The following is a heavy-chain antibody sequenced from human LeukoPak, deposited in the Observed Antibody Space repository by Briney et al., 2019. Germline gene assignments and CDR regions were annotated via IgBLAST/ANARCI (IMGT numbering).Heavy chain of an antibody. D-gene: IGHD6-19*01. Sequence: ASVKVSCKASGITIAGYDVHWVRQPPGQGLEWMGRIKPRFSGTNHAEKFQGRVTMTRDTSMTTAYMELSSLTSDDTAVYYCARRGGDRSGNFDYWGQGTLVTVSS. V-gene: IGHV1-2*02. CDR2: IKPRFSGT. J-gene: IGHJ4*02. CDR3: ARRGGDRSGNFDY. CDR1: GITIAGYD.